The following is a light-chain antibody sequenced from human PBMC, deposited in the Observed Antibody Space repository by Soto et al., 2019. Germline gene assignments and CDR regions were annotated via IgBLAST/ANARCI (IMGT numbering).Light chain of an antibody. CDR2: GAS. J-gene: IGKJ1*01. CDR1: QSVSSN. Sequence: EVVMTQSPATLSVSPGERATLSCRASQSVSSNLAWYQQKPGQAPRLLIYGASTRATGIPARFSGSGSGTEFTLTIISLQSEDFAVYYFQRFSNLVPWTFVLVPKMEIK. CDR3: QRFSNLVPWT. V-gene: IGKV3-15*01.